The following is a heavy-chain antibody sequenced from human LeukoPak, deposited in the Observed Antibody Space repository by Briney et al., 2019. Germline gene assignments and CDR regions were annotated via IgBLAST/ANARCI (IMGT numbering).Heavy chain of an antibody. Sequence: ASETLSLTCTVSGGSISSSSYYWGWIRQPPGKGLEWIGSIYYSGSTYYNPSLKSRVTISVDTSKNQFSLKLSSVTAADTAVYYCARDFSIEPSGSYYVDDYWGQGTLVTVSS. CDR3: ARDFSIEPSGSYYVDDY. V-gene: IGHV4-39*07. CDR1: GGSISSSSYY. D-gene: IGHD1-26*01. CDR2: IYYSGST. J-gene: IGHJ4*02.